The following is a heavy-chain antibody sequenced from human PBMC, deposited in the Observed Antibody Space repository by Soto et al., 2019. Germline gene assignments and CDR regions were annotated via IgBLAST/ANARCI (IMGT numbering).Heavy chain of an antibody. CDR3: ARLGKKEGSSWSFLDF. J-gene: IGHJ4*02. D-gene: IGHD6-13*01. Sequence: EVQLVQSGAEVKKPGESLKISCKGLGYSFSTYWIAWVRQMPGKGLEWMGIIYPGDSDTRYSPSFQGQVTISADKSINTAYLQWGSLKASDTAIYYCARLGKKEGSSWSFLDFWGQGTLLTVSS. CDR1: GYSFSTYW. V-gene: IGHV5-51*03. CDR2: IYPGDSDT.